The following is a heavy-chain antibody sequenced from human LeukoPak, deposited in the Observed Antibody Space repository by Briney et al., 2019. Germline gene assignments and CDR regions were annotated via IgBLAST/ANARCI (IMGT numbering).Heavy chain of an antibody. J-gene: IGHJ4*02. Sequence: SETLSLTCTVSGGSVSSGSYYWSWIRQPPGKGLEWIGYIYYSGSTNYNPSLKSRVTISVDTSKNQFSLKLSSVTAADTAVYYCARDSPISSSSSSSRDYWGQGTLVTVSS. CDR2: IYYSGST. V-gene: IGHV4-61*01. D-gene: IGHD6-6*01. CDR1: GGSVSSGSYY. CDR3: ARDSPISSSSSSSRDY.